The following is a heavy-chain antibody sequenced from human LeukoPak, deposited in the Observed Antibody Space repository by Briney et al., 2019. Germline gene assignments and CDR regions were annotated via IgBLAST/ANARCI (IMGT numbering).Heavy chain of an antibody. V-gene: IGHV4-61*02. CDR1: GGSISSGSHY. CDR2: IYTSGST. J-gene: IGHJ4*02. D-gene: IGHD2-21*02. CDR3: ARGAAAAILFDY. Sequence: SETLSLTCTVSGGSISSGSHYWSWIRQPAGKGLEWIGRIYTSGSTNYNPSLKSRVTISVDTSKNQFSLKLSSMTAADTAFYYCARGAAAAILFDYWGQGTLVTVSS.